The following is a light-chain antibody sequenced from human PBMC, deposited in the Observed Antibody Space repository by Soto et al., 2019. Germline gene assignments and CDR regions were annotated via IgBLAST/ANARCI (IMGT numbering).Light chain of an antibody. V-gene: IGLV2-14*01. CDR1: SSDVGGYNY. CDR3: SSYTSSSTHVV. J-gene: IGLJ2*01. Sequence: QSALTQPASVSGSPGQSITISCTGTSSDVGGYNYVSWYQQHPGKAPKLMIYDVSNRSSGVSDRFSGSKSGNTASLTISGLQAEDEADYYCSSYTSSSTHVVFGGRTKVTVL. CDR2: DVS.